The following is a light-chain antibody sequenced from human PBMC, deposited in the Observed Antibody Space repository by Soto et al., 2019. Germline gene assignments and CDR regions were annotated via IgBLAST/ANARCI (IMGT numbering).Light chain of an antibody. CDR3: QQSYRNPIT. V-gene: IGKV1-39*01. Sequence: DIQLNQSPPSLSAREGHTVXTXXXASQSISNYLNWYQQKPGKAPNLLIHAASSLQSGVPPRFSGSGSGTDFTLTISSLQPEDFATYFCQQSYRNPITFGQGTGLAI. CDR1: QSISNY. CDR2: AAS. J-gene: IGKJ5*01.